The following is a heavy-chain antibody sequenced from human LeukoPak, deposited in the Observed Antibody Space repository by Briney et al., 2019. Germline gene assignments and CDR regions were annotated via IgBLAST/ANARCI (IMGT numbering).Heavy chain of an antibody. CDR2: INSDGSWT. Sequence: GGSLRLSCAASGNYWMHWVRQAPGKGLVWVSHINSDGSWTGYADSVEGRFTISKDNAKNTVYLQMNNLRAEDTAVYYCVSFYETYWGRGTLVTVSS. D-gene: IGHD2-2*01. V-gene: IGHV3-74*01. J-gene: IGHJ4*02. CDR1: GNYW. CDR3: VSFYETY.